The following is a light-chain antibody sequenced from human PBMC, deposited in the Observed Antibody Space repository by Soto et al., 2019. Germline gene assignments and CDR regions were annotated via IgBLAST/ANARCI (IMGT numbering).Light chain of an antibody. CDR1: SSDVGGYNY. CDR3: SSYTSSSTLFYV. Sequence: QSALTQPASVSGSPGQSITISCTVTSSDVGGYNYVSWYQQHPGKAPKLMIYEVSNRPSGVSNRFSGSKSGNTASLTISGLQAEDEADYYCSSYTSSSTLFYVFGTGTKVTV. CDR2: EVS. J-gene: IGLJ1*01. V-gene: IGLV2-14*01.